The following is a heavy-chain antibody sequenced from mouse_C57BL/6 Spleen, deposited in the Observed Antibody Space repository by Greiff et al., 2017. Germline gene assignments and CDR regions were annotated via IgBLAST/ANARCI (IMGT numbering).Heavy chain of an antibody. J-gene: IGHJ2*01. CDR2: INPSNGGT. CDR3: ARTLLWLRRWYYFDY. D-gene: IGHD2-2*01. V-gene: IGHV1-53*01. Sequence: QVQLQQPGTELVKPGASVKLSCKASGYTFTSYWMHWVKQRPGQGLEWIGNINPSNGGTNYNEKFQSKATLTVDKSSSTAYMQLSSLTSEDSAVYYCARTLLWLRRWYYFDYWGQGTTLTVSS. CDR1: GYTFTSYW.